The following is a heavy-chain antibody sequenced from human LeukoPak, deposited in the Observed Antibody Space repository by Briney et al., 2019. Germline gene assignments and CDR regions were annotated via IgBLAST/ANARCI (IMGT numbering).Heavy chain of an antibody. Sequence: GGSLRLSCAASGFTFDDYTMHWVRQAPGKGLEWVSLISWDGGSTYYADSVKGRFTISRDNAKNSLYLQMNSLRAEDTAVYYCARGRQWLTKGYFDYWGQGTLVTVSS. CDR1: GFTFDDYT. J-gene: IGHJ4*02. CDR3: ARGRQWLTKGYFDY. V-gene: IGHV3-43*01. D-gene: IGHD6-19*01. CDR2: ISWDGGST.